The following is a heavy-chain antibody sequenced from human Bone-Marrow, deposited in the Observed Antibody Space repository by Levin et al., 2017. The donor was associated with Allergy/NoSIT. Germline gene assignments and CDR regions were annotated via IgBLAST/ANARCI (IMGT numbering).Heavy chain of an antibody. D-gene: IGHD3-9*01. V-gene: IGHV3-23*01. CDR3: AKPGYFDWLLPYYFDY. Sequence: GGSLRLSCAASGFTFSSYAMSWVRQAPGKGLEWVSAISGSGGSTYYADSVKGRFTISRDNSKNTLYLQMNSLRAEDTAVYYCAKPGYFDWLLPYYFDYWGQGTLVTVSS. J-gene: IGHJ4*02. CDR1: GFTFSSYA. CDR2: ISGSGGST.